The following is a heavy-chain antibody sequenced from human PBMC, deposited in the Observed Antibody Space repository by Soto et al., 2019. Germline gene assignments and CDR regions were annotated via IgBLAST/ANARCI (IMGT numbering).Heavy chain of an antibody. J-gene: IGHJ4*02. CDR1: GGTISSWD. Sequence: SQTQSLTCTVSGGTISSWDWSWIRQPPGKGLEWIGYIYYSGSTNCNPSLKSRVTISVDTSKNQFSLKLSSVTAADTAVYYCARRYGSAIDYWGQGTLVTVSS. V-gene: IGHV4-59*08. CDR3: ARRYGSAIDY. D-gene: IGHD1-26*01. CDR2: IYYSGST.